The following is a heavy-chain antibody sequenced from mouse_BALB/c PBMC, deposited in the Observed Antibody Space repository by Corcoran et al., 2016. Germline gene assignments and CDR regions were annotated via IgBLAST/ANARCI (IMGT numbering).Heavy chain of an antibody. CDR1: GFNIKDTY. J-gene: IGHJ2*01. V-gene: IGHV14-3*02. Sequence: EVQLQQSGAELVKPGASVKLSCTASGFNIKDTYMHWVKQRPEQGLEWIGRIDPANGNTKYDPKFQGKATITADTSSNTAYLQLSSLTSEDTAVYYCARGGNYKGYWDYWGQGTTPTVSS. CDR2: IDPANGNT. CDR3: ARGGNYKGYWDY. D-gene: IGHD2-1*01.